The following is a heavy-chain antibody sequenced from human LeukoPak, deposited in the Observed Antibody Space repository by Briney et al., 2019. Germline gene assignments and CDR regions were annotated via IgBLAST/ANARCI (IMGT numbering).Heavy chain of an antibody. D-gene: IGHD2-21*01. Sequence: SETLSLTCAVYGGSFSGYYWSWIRQPPGKGLEWIGEINHSGSTNYNPSLKSRVTISVDTSKNQFSLKLSSVTAADTAVYYCALCGHLRFDYWGQGTLVTVSS. J-gene: IGHJ4*02. CDR1: GGSFSGYY. CDR3: ALCGHLRFDY. CDR2: INHSGST. V-gene: IGHV4-34*01.